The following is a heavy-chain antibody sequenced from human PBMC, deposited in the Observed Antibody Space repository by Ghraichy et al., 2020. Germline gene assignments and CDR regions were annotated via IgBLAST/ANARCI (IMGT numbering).Heavy chain of an antibody. CDR3: ARDSGERNFYYYYHMDF. CDR1: GSNFTTSV. D-gene: IGHD7-27*01. CDR2: ISAYNGDT. V-gene: IGHV1-18*04. Sequence: ASVKVSCKACGSNFTTSVVTWVRQAPVQGLKRMGWISAYNGDTNYAQLFQGRVTMTTDTSTNTAYMELRSLRVGDAAVYYCARDSGERNFYYYYHMDFWGQGTTVTVSS. J-gene: IGHJ6*02.